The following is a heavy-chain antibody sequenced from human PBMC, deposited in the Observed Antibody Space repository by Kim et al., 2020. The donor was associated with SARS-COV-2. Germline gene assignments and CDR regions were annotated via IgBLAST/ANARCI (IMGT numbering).Heavy chain of an antibody. J-gene: IGHJ3*02. Sequence: NYAQKFQGRVTITADESTSTAYMELSSLRSEDTAVYYCARVLDWIGAFDIWGQGTMVTVSS. V-gene: IGHV1-69*01. D-gene: IGHD2-2*03. CDR3: ARVLDWIGAFDI.